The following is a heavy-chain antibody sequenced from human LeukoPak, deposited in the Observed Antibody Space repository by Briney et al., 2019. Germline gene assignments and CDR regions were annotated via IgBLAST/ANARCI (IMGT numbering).Heavy chain of an antibody. CDR2: IYTSGST. CDR3: ARLSRDGYNFVDY. CDR1: GGSISSGSYY. V-gene: IGHV4-61*02. J-gene: IGHJ4*02. Sequence: KPSETLSLTCTVSGGSISSGSYYRRWIRQPAGKGLEWIGRIYTSGSTNYNPSLKSRVTISVDTSKNQFSLKLSSVTAADTAVYYCARLSRDGYNFVDYWGQGTLVTVSS. D-gene: IGHD5-24*01.